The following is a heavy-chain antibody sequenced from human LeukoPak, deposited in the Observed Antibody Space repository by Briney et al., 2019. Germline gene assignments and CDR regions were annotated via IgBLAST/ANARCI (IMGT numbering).Heavy chain of an antibody. D-gene: IGHD3-10*01. CDR2: IWYDGSNK. J-gene: IGHJ4*02. Sequence: GRSLRLSCAASGFTFSSYGMHWVRQAPGKGLEWVAVIWYDGSNKYYADSVKGRFTISRDNSKNTLYLQMNSLRAEDTAVYYCARGGWGYYGSGRPDYWGQGSLVTVSS. CDR1: GFTFSSYG. CDR3: ARGGWGYYGSGRPDY. V-gene: IGHV3-33*01.